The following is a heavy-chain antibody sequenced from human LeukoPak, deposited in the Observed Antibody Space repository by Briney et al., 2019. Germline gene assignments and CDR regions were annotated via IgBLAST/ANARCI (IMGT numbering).Heavy chain of an antibody. CDR2: ISGSGDSI. CDR1: EFTFSDYA. V-gene: IGHV3-23*01. Sequence: GGSLRLSXATSEFTFSDYAMSWVRQAPGKGLEWVSAISGSGDSIYYVDSVKGRFTISRDNSKNTLYLQMSSLRPEDTAVYYCAKGIRRYPEPSSWSCFDYWGQRTLVTVSS. J-gene: IGHJ4*02. CDR3: AKGIRRYPEPSSWSCFDY. D-gene: IGHD6-13*01.